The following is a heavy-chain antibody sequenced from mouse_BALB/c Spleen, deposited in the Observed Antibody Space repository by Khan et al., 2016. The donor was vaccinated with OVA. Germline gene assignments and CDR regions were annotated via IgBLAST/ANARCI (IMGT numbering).Heavy chain of an antibody. CDR3: ARVYGGDFAY. Sequence: EVQLKESGPALVKPSQSLSLTCTVTGYSITSDYARNGIRHFPGNKLEWMGFLTYSGNTKYNPSLKSRFSITRDTSKNQFFLHLNSVTSEDTATYYCARVYGGDFAYWGQGTLLTVSA. CDR2: LTYSGNT. D-gene: IGHD1-1*01. V-gene: IGHV3-2*02. J-gene: IGHJ3*01. CDR1: GYSITSDYA.